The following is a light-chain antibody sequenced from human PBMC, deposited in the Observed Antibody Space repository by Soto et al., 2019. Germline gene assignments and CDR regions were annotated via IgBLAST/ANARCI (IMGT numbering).Light chain of an antibody. J-gene: IGLJ2*01. CDR1: SSDVGGYNH. V-gene: IGLV2-14*01. Sequence: QSVLTQPASVSGSPGQSITISCTGTSSDVGGYNHVSWYQQHPGKAPKLMIYEVSNRPSGVSNRFSGSKSGNTASLTISGLQAEDEADYYCSSYTSSSTLAFGGGTKVTVL. CDR2: EVS. CDR3: SSYTSSSTLA.